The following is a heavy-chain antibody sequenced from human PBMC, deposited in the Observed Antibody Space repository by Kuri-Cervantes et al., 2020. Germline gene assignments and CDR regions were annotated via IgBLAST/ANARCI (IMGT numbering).Heavy chain of an antibody. J-gene: IGHJ6*02. CDR3: ASATGGSYGLGYYYGMDV. CDR1: GSSFTSYW. CDR2: IYPGYSDT. Sequence: GESLKISCKGSGSSFTSYWIGWVRQIPGKGLELMGIIYPGYSDTRYSTSIQGQITISADKFISTAYLQCSSLEASETAMYYCASATGGSYGLGYYYGMDVWDQGTTVTVSS. V-gene: IGHV5-51*01. D-gene: IGHD5-18*01.